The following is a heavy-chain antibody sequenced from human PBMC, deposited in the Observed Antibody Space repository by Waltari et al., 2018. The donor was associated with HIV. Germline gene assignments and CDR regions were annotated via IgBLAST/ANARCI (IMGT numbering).Heavy chain of an antibody. CDR3: ARDQGSSSWNGWFDP. J-gene: IGHJ5*02. CDR2: INPNSGGT. CDR1: GYTFTGSN. Sequence: QVQLVQSGAEVKKPGASVTVSCKASGYTFTGSNILLSAHPSGQGLEWMGWINPNSGGTNYAQKFQGRVTMTRDTSISTAYMELSRLRSDDTAVYYCARDQGSSSWNGWFDPWGQGTLVTVSS. D-gene: IGHD6-13*01. V-gene: IGHV1-2*02.